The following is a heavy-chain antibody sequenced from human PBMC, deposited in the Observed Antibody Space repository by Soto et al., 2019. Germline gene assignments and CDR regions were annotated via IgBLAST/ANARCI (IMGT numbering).Heavy chain of an antibody. D-gene: IGHD2-8*01. J-gene: IGHJ4*02. CDR1: GTSISSYY. V-gene: IGHV4-59*01. CDR2: IHYSGTT. Sequence: SETLYLTCTVSGTSISSYYWSWIRQPPGKGLEWIANIHYSGTTNYNPSLASRVTLSVDTSKNQFSLKMTSVTAADRAMYFCARYNSYAIDYWGRGTLVNVSS. CDR3: ARYNSYAIDY.